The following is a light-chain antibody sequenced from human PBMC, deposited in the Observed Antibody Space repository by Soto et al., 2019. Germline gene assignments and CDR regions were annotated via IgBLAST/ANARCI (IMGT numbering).Light chain of an antibody. V-gene: IGKV1-5*03. Sequence: DIQMTQSPSTLSAFVGDRVTITCRASQSISHWLAWYQQKPGKAPKLVIYKASSLERGVPSRFSGSGSGTEFTLTISSLQPGDSATYYCQQYNSYSYTFGQGTKLEIK. CDR1: QSISHW. CDR2: KAS. J-gene: IGKJ2*01. CDR3: QQYNSYSYT.